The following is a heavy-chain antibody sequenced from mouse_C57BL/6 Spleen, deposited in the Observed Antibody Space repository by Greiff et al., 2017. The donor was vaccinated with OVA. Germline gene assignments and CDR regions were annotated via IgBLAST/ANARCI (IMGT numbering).Heavy chain of an antibody. J-gene: IGHJ2*01. CDR2: IDPSDSYT. CDR3: ARGGGLYDYDRGY. Sequence: QVQLQQPGAELVMPGASVKLSCKASGYTFTSYWMHWVKQRPGQGLEWIGEIDPSDSYTNYNQKFKGKSTLTVDKSSSTAYMQLSSLTSEDSAVYNCARGGGLYDYDRGYWGQGTTLTVSS. V-gene: IGHV1-69*01. D-gene: IGHD2-4*01. CDR1: GYTFTSYW.